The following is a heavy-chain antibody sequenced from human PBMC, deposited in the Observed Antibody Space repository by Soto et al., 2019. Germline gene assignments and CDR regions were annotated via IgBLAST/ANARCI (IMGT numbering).Heavy chain of an antibody. V-gene: IGHV4-34*01. CDR2: MSHSGGT. D-gene: IGHD1-1*01. J-gene: IGHJ3*02. Sequence: VQLQQWGAGLLKPSETLSLTCAVYGGFVSSGNYYWSWIRQPPGKGLEWIGEMSHSGGTHFNPSLKSRVTISVDTSKNQFSLKMSSVTAADTALYYCARVERGTATTVVDAFDIWGPGTMVTVSS. CDR1: GGFVSSGNYY. CDR3: ARVERGTATTVVDAFDI.